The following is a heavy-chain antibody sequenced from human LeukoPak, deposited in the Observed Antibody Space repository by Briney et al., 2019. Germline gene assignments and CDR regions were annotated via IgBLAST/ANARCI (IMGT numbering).Heavy chain of an antibody. CDR1: GFTFSSYA. CDR3: ARVLLWFGERPGGYGMDV. D-gene: IGHD3-10*01. V-gene: IGHV3-30-3*01. Sequence: PGGSLRLSCAASGFTFSSYAVHWARQAPGKGLEWVAVISYDGSNKYYADSVKGRFTISRDNSKNTLYLQMNSLRAEDTAVYYCARVLLWFGERPGGYGMDVWGQGTTVTVSS. J-gene: IGHJ6*02. CDR2: ISYDGSNK.